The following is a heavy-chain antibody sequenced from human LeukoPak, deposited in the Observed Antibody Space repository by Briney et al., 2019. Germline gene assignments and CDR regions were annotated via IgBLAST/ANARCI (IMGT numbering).Heavy chain of an antibody. CDR2: IYSGGST. D-gene: IGHD1-26*01. CDR3: ARDREGAFDY. V-gene: IGHV3-53*01. J-gene: IGHJ4*02. CDR1: GFTVSSNY. Sequence: GGSLRLSCAAPGFTVSSNYMSWVRQAPGKGLEWVSVIYSGGSTYYADSVKGRFTISRDNSKNTLYLQMNSLRAEDTAVYYCARDREGAFDYWGQGTLVTVSS.